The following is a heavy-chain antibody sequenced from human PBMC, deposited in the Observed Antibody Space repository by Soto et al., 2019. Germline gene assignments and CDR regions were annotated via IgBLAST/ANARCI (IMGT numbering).Heavy chain of an antibody. D-gene: IGHD6-13*01. CDR1: GGSISSSSYY. J-gene: IGHJ4*02. CDR2: IYYSGST. CDR3: ARQYSSSWYYHY. Sequence: PSETLSLTCTVSGGSISSSSYYWGWIRRPPGKGLEWIGSIYYSGSTYYNPSLKSRVTISVDTSKNQFSLKLSSVTAADTAVYYCARQYSSSWYYHYWGQGTLVTVSS. V-gene: IGHV4-39*01.